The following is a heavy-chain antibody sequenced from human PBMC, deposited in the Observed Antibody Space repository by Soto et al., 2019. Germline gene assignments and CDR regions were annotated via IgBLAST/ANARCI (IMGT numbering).Heavy chain of an antibody. D-gene: IGHD3-10*01. CDR3: ARVPLEGYYGSGSRHPLHYYYGMDV. Sequence: GGSLRLSCAASGFTFSSYAMSWVRQAPGKGLEWVAVILDDGSNKYNVGSVEGRFTISRDNSKNTLYLQMSSLRSEDTAVYYCARVPLEGYYGSGSRHPLHYYYGMDVWGQGTTVTVS. V-gene: IGHV3-30*03. CDR2: ILDDGSNK. CDR1: GFTFSSYA. J-gene: IGHJ6*02.